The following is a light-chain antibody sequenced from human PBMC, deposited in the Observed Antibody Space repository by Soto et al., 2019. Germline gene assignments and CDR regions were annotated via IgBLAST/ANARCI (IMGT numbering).Light chain of an antibody. Sequence: EIVMTQSPATLSVSPGERATLSCRASQSVSSNLAWYQQKPGQAPSLLIYGASTRATGIPARFSGSESGTEFTLTISSLQSEDFAVYCCQQYNNWPPWTFGQGTKVEIK. J-gene: IGKJ1*01. CDR1: QSVSSN. CDR3: QQYNNWPPWT. V-gene: IGKV3-15*01. CDR2: GAS.